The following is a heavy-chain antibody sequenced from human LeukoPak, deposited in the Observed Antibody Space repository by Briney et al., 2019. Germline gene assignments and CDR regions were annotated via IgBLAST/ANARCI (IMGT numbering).Heavy chain of an antibody. CDR3: ARDHDYGPDY. CDR1: GYSFTVHY. V-gene: IGHV1-2*02. J-gene: IGHJ4*02. D-gene: IGHD4/OR15-4a*01. Sequence: EASVKLSCKTSGYSFTVHYLHWLRQAPGQGLEWMGWTKPDSGATTFAQNFQGRVTMTSDTSINTAYMELSSLASDDTAMYYCARDHDYGPDYWGQGTLVTVSA. CDR2: TKPDSGAT.